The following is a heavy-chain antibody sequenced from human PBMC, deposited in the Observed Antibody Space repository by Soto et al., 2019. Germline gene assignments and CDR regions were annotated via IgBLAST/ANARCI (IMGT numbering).Heavy chain of an antibody. CDR2: ISASVVTT. CDR3: AKDRTPPLSLSPSSQAIKNLLVGQCFDS. V-gene: IGHV3-23*01. Sequence: EVQLLESGGGLVQPGGSLRLSCAASGFAFHTHALSWVRQAPGKGLEWVSGISASVVTTYYADSVKGRFTISRDNSKNTVTLQMNSLRAEDTAFYYCAKDRTPPLSLSPSSQAIKNLLVGQCFDSWGQGTLVTVSS. CDR1: GFAFHTHA. D-gene: IGHD2-8*02. J-gene: IGHJ4*02.